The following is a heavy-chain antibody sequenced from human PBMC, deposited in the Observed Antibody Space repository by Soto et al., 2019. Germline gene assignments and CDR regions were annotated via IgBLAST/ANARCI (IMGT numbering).Heavy chain of an antibody. Sequence: ASETLSLTCTVSGVSIHNSHSFWGWIRQPPGKGLEFIGTVYYSGGAHYNSSLKSRVTISVDTSKNQFSLKPSSVTAADTAVYYCARASSIAARLFDYWGQGTLVTVSS. CDR2: VYYSGGA. CDR3: ARASSIAARLFDY. J-gene: IGHJ4*02. V-gene: IGHV4-39*07. CDR1: GVSIHNSHSF. D-gene: IGHD6-6*01.